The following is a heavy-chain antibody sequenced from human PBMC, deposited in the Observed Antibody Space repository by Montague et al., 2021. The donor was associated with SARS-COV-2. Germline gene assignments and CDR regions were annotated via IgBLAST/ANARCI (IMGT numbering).Heavy chain of an antibody. CDR3: ARGLGGGSGSHFDY. CDR1: GGSISSTSYY. D-gene: IGHD2-15*01. Sequence: SETLSLTCTVSGGSISSTSYYWGWIRQPPGKGLEWIGSIYYSGSTYYNPSLKSRVTISVDTSKNQSSLKLSSVTAADTAVYYCARGLGGGSGSHFDYWGQGTLVTVSS. V-gene: IGHV4-39*01. CDR2: IYYSGST. J-gene: IGHJ4*02.